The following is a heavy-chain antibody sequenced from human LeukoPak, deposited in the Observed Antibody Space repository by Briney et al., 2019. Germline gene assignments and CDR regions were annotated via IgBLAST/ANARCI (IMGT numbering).Heavy chain of an antibody. CDR3: AREPPDYDFWSGYYPKTNYGMDV. V-gene: IGHV1-2*02. CDR2: INPNSGGP. CDR1: GYTLNGYS. D-gene: IGHD3-3*01. J-gene: IGHJ6*02. Sequence: GASVKVSCKASGYTLNGYSMHWVRQAPGQGLEWMGWINPNSGGPKYARKFQDRATMTWDTSFSTAYMELSRLRSDDTAVYYCAREPPDYDFWSGYYPKTNYGMDVWGQGTTVTVSS.